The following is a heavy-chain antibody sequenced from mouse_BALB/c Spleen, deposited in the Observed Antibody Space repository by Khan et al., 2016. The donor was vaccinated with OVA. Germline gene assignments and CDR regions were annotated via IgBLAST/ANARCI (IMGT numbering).Heavy chain of an antibody. J-gene: IGHJ4*01. Sequence: VQLVESGPELKKPGETVKISCKASGNTFTNYGMNWVKQSPGKGLKWMGWINTYTGETTYADDFKGRFAFTLETSASTAYLQINNLKNEDTATYLCAGAHYFSYVMGYWGQGTSVTVSS. CDR3: AGAHYFSYVMGY. V-gene: IGHV9-3-1*01. D-gene: IGHD1-1*01. CDR1: GNTFTNYG. CDR2: INTYTGET.